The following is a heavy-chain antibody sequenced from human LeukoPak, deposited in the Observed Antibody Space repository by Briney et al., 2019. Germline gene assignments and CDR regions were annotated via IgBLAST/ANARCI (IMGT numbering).Heavy chain of an antibody. CDR3: ARGRRNYDYYYGMDV. V-gene: IGHV4-34*01. D-gene: IGHD1-1*01. CDR1: GGSFSGYY. J-gene: IGHJ6*04. CDR2: INHSGST. Sequence: SETLSLTCAVYGGSFSGYYWSWIRQPPGKGLEWIGEINHSGSTNYNPSLKSRVTISVDTSKNQFALKLSSVTAADTAVYYRARGRRNYDYYYGMDVWGKGTTVTVSS.